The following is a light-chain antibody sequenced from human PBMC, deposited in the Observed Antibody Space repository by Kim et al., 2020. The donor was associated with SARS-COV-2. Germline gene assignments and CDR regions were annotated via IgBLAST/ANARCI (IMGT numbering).Light chain of an antibody. Sequence: AQTVRITCQGDRVKSYYANWYRQKPGQAPILLIYAYNNRPSGIPGRFSGSSSGNTASLTITGTQAEDEADYYCQSRDTSGNQWVFGGGTQLTVL. CDR1: RVKSYY. CDR2: AYN. CDR3: QSRDTSGNQWV. J-gene: IGLJ3*02. V-gene: IGLV3-19*01.